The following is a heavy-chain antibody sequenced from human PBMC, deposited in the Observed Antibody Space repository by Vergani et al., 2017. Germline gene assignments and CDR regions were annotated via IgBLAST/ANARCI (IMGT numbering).Heavy chain of an antibody. CDR2: INHSGST. D-gene: IGHD3/OR15-3a*01. CDR3: ARDDSIRTGPEAIAFDY. CDR1: GGSFSGYY. V-gene: IGHV4-34*01. Sequence: QVQLQQWGAGLLKPSETLSLTCAVYGGSFSGYYWSWIRQPPGKGLGWFGEINHSGSTNYNPSLKSRATISVDTSKNQFALNPSAVATADTAVYYCARDDSIRTGPEAIAFDYWGQGTLVTVSS. J-gene: IGHJ4*02.